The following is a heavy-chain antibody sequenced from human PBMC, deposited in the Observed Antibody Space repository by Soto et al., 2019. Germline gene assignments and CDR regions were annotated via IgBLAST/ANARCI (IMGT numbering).Heavy chain of an antibody. Sequence: HVQLQESGPGLLKPSQTLSLTCTVSGGSISGAAYYWSWIRHLPGKGLEWIGYIYYTGTTYYRPSLESRVTISLDTSKNQFSLKLTSVTAADTSVYYCAIDTGFYGGYNWFDPWGQGTLVTVSS. CDR1: GGSISGAAYY. CDR2: IYYTGTT. CDR3: AIDTGFYGGYNWFDP. V-gene: IGHV4-31*03. J-gene: IGHJ5*02. D-gene: IGHD3-16*01.